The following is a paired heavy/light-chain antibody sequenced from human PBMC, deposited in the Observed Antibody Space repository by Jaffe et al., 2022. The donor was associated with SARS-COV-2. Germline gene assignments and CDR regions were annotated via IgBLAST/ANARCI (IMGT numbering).Heavy chain of an antibody. D-gene: IGHD6-19*01. V-gene: IGHV3-23*01. CDR3: AKGHDDSSGWYYFDY. Sequence: EVQLLESGGGLVQPGGSLRLSCAASGFTFSSYGMSWVRQAPGKGLEWVSGIRGSGGSTYYAVSVKGRFTISRDNSKNTLYLQMNSLRAEDTAVYYCAKGHDDSSGWYYFDYWGQGALVTVSS. CDR1: GFTFSSYG. J-gene: IGHJ4*02. CDR2: IRGSGGST.
Light chain of an antibody. CDR3: QQYYSTPLT. J-gene: IGKJ4*01. Sequence: DIVMTQSPDSLAVSLGERATINCKSSQSVLYSSDNKNYLAWYQQKPGQPPKLLIYWASTRESGVPDRFSGSGSGTDFTLTISSLQAEDVAVYYCQQYYSTPLTFGGGTKVEIK. V-gene: IGKV4-1*01. CDR1: QSVLYSSDNKNY. CDR2: WAS.